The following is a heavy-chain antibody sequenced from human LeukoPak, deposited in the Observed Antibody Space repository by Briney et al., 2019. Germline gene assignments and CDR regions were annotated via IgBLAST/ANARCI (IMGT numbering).Heavy chain of an antibody. CDR3: AKDAFLAAAGFGYYFDY. V-gene: IGHV3-23*01. Sequence: GGSLRLSCAASGFTFSNYPMSWVRQAPGKGLEWVSVISGSGDDTYYADSVKGRFTISRDNSKNTLYLQMNSLSVEDTAVYYCAKDAFLAAAGFGYYFDYWGQGTLVTVSS. J-gene: IGHJ4*02. D-gene: IGHD6-13*01. CDR1: GFTFSNYP. CDR2: ISGSGDDT.